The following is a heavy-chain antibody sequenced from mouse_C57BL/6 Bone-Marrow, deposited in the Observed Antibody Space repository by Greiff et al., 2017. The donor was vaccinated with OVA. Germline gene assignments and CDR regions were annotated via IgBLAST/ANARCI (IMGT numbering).Heavy chain of an antibody. D-gene: IGHD1-1*01. CDR2: FYPGSGSI. V-gene: IGHV1-62-2*01. CDR1: GYTFTEYT. J-gene: IGHJ2*01. Sequence: VKLMESGAELVKPGASVKLSCKASGYTFTEYTIHWVKQRSGQGLEWIGWFYPGSGSIKYNEKFKDKATLTADKSSSTVYMELSRLTSEDSAVYFCARHAFITTVVADYFDYWGQGTTLTVSS. CDR3: ARHAFITTVVADYFDY.